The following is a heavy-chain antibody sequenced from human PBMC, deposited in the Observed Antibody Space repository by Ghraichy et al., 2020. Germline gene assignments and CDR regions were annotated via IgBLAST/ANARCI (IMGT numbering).Heavy chain of an antibody. J-gene: IGHJ4*02. V-gene: IGHV3-21*06. D-gene: IGHD1-26*01. CDR1: GFNLGRYS. CDR3: ARDLVPGHTRGSLDY. Sequence: GGSLRLSCEASGFNLGRYSMNWVRQAPGRGPEWVAAISSASDYIYYGDSFKGRFTISRDNAKNSLYLQMDSLRVEDTAVYYCARDLVPGHTRGSLDYWGQGTLVTVSS. CDR2: ISSASDYI.